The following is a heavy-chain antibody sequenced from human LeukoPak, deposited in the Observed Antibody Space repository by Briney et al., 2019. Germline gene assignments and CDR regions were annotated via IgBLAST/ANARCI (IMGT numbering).Heavy chain of an antibody. D-gene: IGHD3-22*01. CDR2: IYTSGST. CDR3: AKDYYDSSGYYPYYFDY. CDR1: GGSISSYY. V-gene: IGHV4-4*07. J-gene: IGHJ4*02. Sequence: PSETLSLTCTVSGGSISSYYWSWIRQPAGKGLEWIGRIYTSGSTNYKPSLKSRVTMSVGTSKNQFSLKLSSVNAADTAVYYWAKDYYDSSGYYPYYFDYWGQGTLVTVSS.